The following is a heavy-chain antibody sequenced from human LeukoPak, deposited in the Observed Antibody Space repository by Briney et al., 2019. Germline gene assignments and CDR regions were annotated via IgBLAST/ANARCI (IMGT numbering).Heavy chain of an antibody. Sequence: ASVKVSCKASGYTFTGYYMHWERQAPGQGLEWMGWINPNSGGTNYAQKFQGRVTMTRDTSISTAYMELSRLRSDDTAVYYCARAHGSYSATNWFDPWGQGTLVTVSS. CDR3: ARAHGSYSATNWFDP. J-gene: IGHJ5*02. CDR2: INPNSGGT. V-gene: IGHV1-2*02. D-gene: IGHD1-26*01. CDR1: GYTFTGYY.